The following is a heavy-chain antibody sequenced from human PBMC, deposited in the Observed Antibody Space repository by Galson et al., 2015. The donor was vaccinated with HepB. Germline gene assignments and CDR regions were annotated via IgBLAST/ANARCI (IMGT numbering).Heavy chain of an antibody. J-gene: IGHJ4*02. V-gene: IGHV2-70*11. Sequence: PALVKPTQTLTLTCTFSGFSLSTSGMCVSWIRQPPGKALEWLARIDWDDDKYYSTSLKTRLTISKDTSKNQVVLTMTNMDPVDTATYYCARIHHYYDSSAQYDYWGQGTLVTVSS. D-gene: IGHD3-22*01. CDR1: GFSLSTSGMC. CDR3: ARIHHYYDSSAQYDY. CDR2: IDWDDDK.